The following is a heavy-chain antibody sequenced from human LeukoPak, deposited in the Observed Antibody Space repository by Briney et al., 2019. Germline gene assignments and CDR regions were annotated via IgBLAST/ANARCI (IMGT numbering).Heavy chain of an antibody. CDR3: ARMPQWELFPFDY. V-gene: IGHV1-2*02. CDR2: INPNSGDT. Sequence: ASVKVSCKASGYTFTGYYMHWVRQAPGQGLEWMGWINPNSGDTNYAQKFQGRVTMTRDTSISTAYMELSRLRSDDTAVYYCARMPQWELFPFDYWGQGTLVTVSS. J-gene: IGHJ4*02. CDR1: GYTFTGYY. D-gene: IGHD1-26*01.